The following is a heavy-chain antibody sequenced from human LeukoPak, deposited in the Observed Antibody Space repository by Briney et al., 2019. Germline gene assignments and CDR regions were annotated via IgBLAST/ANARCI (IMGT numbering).Heavy chain of an antibody. CDR3: ARDLKGPVNDVFDM. J-gene: IGHJ3*02. Sequence: GGSLRLSCAASGFTFSSYSMNWVRQAPGKGLEWVSSISSSSSYIYYADSVKGRFTISRDNAKNTLYLQMNSLRAEDTAVYYCARDLKGPVNDVFDMWGQGTMVTVSS. V-gene: IGHV3-21*01. CDR2: ISSSSSYI. D-gene: IGHD4-23*01. CDR1: GFTFSSYS.